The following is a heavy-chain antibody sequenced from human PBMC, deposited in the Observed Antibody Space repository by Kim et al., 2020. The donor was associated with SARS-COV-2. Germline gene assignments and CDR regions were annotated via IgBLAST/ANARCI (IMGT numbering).Heavy chain of an antibody. CDR3: AGDRRYCSGGSCWETYNWFDP. V-gene: IGHV4-39*01. J-gene: IGHJ5*02. CDR1: GSSISSSNYY. Sequence: SETLSLTCAVSGSSISSSNYYWGWIRQPPGKGLEWIGSVYYSGSTYYNPSLKSRVTISVDTSKNQFSLKLNSMTAADTAVYYCAGDRRYCSGGSCWETYNWFDPWGQGTLVTVSS. D-gene: IGHD2-15*01. CDR2: VYYSGST.